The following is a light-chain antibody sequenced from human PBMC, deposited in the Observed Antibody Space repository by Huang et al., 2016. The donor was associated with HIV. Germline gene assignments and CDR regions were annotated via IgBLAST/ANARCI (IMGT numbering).Light chain of an antibody. Sequence: IVMTQSPLSLPVTPGEPASISCRSSQSLLRSNGYTYLDWYLQRPGQYPQLLIYLGSNRASGVPDRFSGSASGTNFTLKVSRVEADDLGTYYCMQGLQTPGVTFGPGTKVDFK. CDR1: QSLLRSNGYTY. CDR3: MQGLQTPGVT. CDR2: LGS. V-gene: IGKV2-28*01. J-gene: IGKJ3*01.